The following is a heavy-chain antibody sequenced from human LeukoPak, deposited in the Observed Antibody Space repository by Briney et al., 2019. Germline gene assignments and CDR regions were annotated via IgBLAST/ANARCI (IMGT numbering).Heavy chain of an antibody. J-gene: IGHJ6*03. Sequence: ETLSLTCTISGYSISSGYYWGWIRQPPGKGLEWVSSITLSGANTFYADSVMGRFTISRDNSKNTLYLQMNSLSAEDTAVYYCAKRGNPAVGHHYLDVWGEGTPVSVSS. CDR1: GYSISSGYY. CDR3: AKRGNPAVGHHYLDV. D-gene: IGHD2-2*01. V-gene: IGHV3-23*01. CDR2: ITLSGANT.